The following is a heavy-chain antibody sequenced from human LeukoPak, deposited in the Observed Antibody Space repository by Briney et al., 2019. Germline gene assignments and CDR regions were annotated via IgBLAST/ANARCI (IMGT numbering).Heavy chain of an antibody. D-gene: IGHD4-17*01. CDR1: GFTFTTYA. J-gene: IGHJ4*02. CDR3: SKGVSGDYGGCLEY. Sequence: PGGSLRLSYAASGFTFTTYAMTWVRQAPGKGLEWVSAISADGGSTYYADSVMGRFTISRDNSKNTLYLQMNSLRAEDTAVYYCSKGVSGDYGGCLEYWGQGTLVTVSS. CDR2: ISADGGST. V-gene: IGHV3-23*01.